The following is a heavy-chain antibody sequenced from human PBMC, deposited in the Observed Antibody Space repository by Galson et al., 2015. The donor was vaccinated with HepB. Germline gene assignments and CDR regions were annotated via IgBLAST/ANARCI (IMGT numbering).Heavy chain of an antibody. Sequence: SLRLSCAASGFIFSTYGMSWVRQTPGKGLEWVSGISGSSDNTYYADSVKGRFTISRDNSKNTLYLQMNSLRPEDTAVYYCAKDGGSGWLYSWFDPWGQGTLVTVSP. J-gene: IGHJ5*02. CDR1: GFIFSTYG. CDR2: ISGSSDNT. D-gene: IGHD6-19*01. CDR3: AKDGGSGWLYSWFDP. V-gene: IGHV3-23*01.